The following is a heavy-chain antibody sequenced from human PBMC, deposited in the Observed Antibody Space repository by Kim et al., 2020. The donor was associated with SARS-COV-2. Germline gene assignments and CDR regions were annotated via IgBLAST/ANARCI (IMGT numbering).Heavy chain of an antibody. V-gene: IGHV4-59*01. J-gene: IGHJ6*02. D-gene: IGHD4-17*01. CDR3: ARAKTTAPPYYYYYGMDV. Sequence: KSRVTISVDTSKNQFSLKLSSVTAADTAVYYCARAKTTAPPYYYYYGMDVWGQGTTVTVSS.